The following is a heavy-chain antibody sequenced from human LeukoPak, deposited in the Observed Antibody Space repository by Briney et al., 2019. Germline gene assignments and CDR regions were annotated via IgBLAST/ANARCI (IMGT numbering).Heavy chain of an antibody. Sequence: GGSLRLSCAASGFTFSSYGMHWVRQAPGKGLEWVAFIQYDGSNKYYADSVKGRFTISRDNSKNTLFLQMNSLRAEDTAVYYCAKGDADWGQGTLVTVSS. CDR3: AKGDAD. CDR1: GFTFSSYG. J-gene: IGHJ4*02. V-gene: IGHV3-30*02. CDR2: IQYDGSNK.